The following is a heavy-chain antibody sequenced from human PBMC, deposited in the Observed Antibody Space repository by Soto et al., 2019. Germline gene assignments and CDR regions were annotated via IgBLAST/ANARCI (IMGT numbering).Heavy chain of an antibody. D-gene: IGHD1-26*01. V-gene: IGHV2-5*02. CDR1: GFSLSTSGVG. CDR3: AHRGSWALGMDV. Sequence: QITLKESGPTLMKPTQTLTLTCTFSGFSLSTSGVGVGWIRQPPEKALEWLALIYWDDDKRYSPSLKSRLTITKDTSKNQVVLTMTNMDPVDTATYYCAHRGSWALGMDVWGQGTTVTVSS. CDR2: IYWDDDK. J-gene: IGHJ6*02.